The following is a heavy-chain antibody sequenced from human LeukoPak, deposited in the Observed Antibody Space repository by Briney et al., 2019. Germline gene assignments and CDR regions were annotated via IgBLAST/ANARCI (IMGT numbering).Heavy chain of an antibody. CDR3: AREAAGGVVIPFDY. D-gene: IGHD3-3*01. Sequence: PGGSLRLSCAASGFTFSSYAMHWVRQAPGKGLEWVAVISYDGSNKYYADSVKGRFTISRDNSKNTLYLQMNSLRAEDTAVYYCAREAAGGVVIPFDYWGREPWSPSPQ. J-gene: IGHJ4*02. CDR2: ISYDGSNK. V-gene: IGHV3-30-3*01. CDR1: GFTFSSYA.